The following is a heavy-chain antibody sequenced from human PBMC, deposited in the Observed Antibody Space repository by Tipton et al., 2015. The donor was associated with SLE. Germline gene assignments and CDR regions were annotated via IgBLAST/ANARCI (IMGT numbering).Heavy chain of an antibody. CDR3: AKGGRIDWYFDL. D-gene: IGHD3-10*01. CDR1: GGSISSGSYY. V-gene: IGHV4-61*02. J-gene: IGHJ2*01. CDR2: IYTSGST. Sequence: TLSLTCTVSGGSISSGSYYWSWIRQPAGKGLEWIGRIYTSGSTNYNPSLKSRVTISVDTSKNQFSLKLSSVTAADTAVYYCAKGGRIDWYFDLWGRGTLVTVSS.